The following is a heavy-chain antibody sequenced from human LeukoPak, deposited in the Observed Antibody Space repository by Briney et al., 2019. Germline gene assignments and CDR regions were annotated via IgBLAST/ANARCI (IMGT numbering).Heavy chain of an antibody. CDR1: GFTFSSYA. Sequence: GRSLRLSCAASGFTFSSYAMHWVRQAPGKGLEWVAVISYDGSNKYYADSVKGRFTISRDNSKNTLYLQMNSLRAEDTAVYYCARDSVVVAATFYFDCWGQGTLVTVSS. CDR3: ARDSVVVAATFYFDC. D-gene: IGHD2-15*01. CDR2: ISYDGSNK. V-gene: IGHV3-30*01. J-gene: IGHJ4*02.